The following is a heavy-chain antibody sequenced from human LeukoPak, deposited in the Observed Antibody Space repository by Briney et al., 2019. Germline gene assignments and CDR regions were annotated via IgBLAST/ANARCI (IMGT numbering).Heavy chain of an antibody. CDR1: GFSFSTSW. J-gene: IGHJ6*03. V-gene: IGHV3-7*01. Sequence: GGSLTLSCAASGFSFSTSWMNWVRQPPGKGLEWVANIKQDGGEKYYVDSVKGRFTISRDNAKNSLFLQMNNLRAEDTAVYYCTRDDYSDYGYSSYYYMDVWGKGTTVTVSS. CDR2: IKQDGGEK. CDR3: TRDDYSDYGYSSYYYMDV. D-gene: IGHD4-11*01.